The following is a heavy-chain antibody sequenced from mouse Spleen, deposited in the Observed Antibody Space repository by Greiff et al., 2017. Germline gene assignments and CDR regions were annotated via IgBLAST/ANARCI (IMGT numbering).Heavy chain of an antibody. CDR3: ANYGSSFAY. V-gene: IGHV1-69*01. Sequence: VQLQQSGAELVMPGASVKLSCKASGYTFTSYWMHWVKQRPGQGLEWIGEIDPSDSYTNYNQKFKGKATLTVDKSSSTAYMQLSSLTSEDSAVYYCANYGSSFAYWGQGTLVTVSA. CDR1: GYTFTSYW. CDR2: IDPSDSYT. J-gene: IGHJ3*01. D-gene: IGHD1-1*01.